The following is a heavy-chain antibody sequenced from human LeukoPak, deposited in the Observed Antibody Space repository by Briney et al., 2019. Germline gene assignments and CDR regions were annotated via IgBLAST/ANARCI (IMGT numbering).Heavy chain of an antibody. CDR2: ISGSGGST. J-gene: IGHJ4*02. CDR1: GFTFSSYA. Sequence: GGSLRLPCAASGFTFSSYAMSWVRQAPGKGLEWVSDISGSGGSTYYADSVKGRFTISRDNSKNTLYLQMNSLRAEDTAVYYCAKDQHYDILTSAIDYWGQGTLVTVSS. V-gene: IGHV3-23*01. D-gene: IGHD3-9*01. CDR3: AKDQHYDILTSAIDY.